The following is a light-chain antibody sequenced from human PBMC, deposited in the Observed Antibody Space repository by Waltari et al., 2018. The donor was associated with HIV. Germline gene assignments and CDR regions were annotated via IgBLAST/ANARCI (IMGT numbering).Light chain of an antibody. J-gene: IGLJ2*01. CDR3: QVWDESNEQVV. CDR1: KIAGRK. CDR2: DDS. V-gene: IGLV3-21*02. Sequence: YVLTQPPSVSVAPGQTARITCGGDKIAGRKGHWYQRRPGQAPALVVFDDSDRPSGIPERFSGSISGNTATLIISRVEDGDEADYYCQVWDESNEQVVFGGGTRLTVL.